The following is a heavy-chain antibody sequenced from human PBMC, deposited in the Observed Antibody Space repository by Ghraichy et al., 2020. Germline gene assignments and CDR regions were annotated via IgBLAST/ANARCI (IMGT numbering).Heavy chain of an antibody. V-gene: IGHV1-18*04. Sequence: VKVSCKTSGYIFTDYGFTWVRQAPGQGLEWMGWISSYNGNTYFARQFEGRVTLTTDASTRTGYMEMRGLKSDDTAIYFCARGTMGDNWGQGTLVTVSS. CDR1: GYIFTDYG. J-gene: IGHJ4*02. CDR3: ARGTMGDN. CDR2: ISSYNGNT. D-gene: IGHD3-10*01.